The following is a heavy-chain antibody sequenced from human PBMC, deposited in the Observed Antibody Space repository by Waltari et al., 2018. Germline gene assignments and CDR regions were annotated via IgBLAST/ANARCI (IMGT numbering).Heavy chain of an antibody. CDR3: ARGRYDFWSGYYTGNRRYNYYYMDV. D-gene: IGHD3-3*01. CDR1: GGSISSYY. CDR2: IYYSGST. Sequence: QVQLQESGPGLVKPSETLSLTCTVSGGSISSYYWSWIRQPPGRGLEWIGYIYYSGSTNYNPSLKSRVTISVDTSKNQFSLKLSSVTAADTAVYYCARGRYDFWSGYYTGNRRYNYYYMDVWGKGTTVTVSS. V-gene: IGHV4-59*01. J-gene: IGHJ6*03.